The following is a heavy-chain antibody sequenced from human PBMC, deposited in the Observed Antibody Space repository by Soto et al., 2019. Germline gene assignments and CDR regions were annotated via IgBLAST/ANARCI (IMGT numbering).Heavy chain of an antibody. V-gene: IGHV3-33*01. CDR2: IWYDGSNK. CDR1: GFTFSSYG. J-gene: IGHJ4*02. D-gene: IGHD3-22*01. Sequence: GGSLRLSCAASGFTFSSYGMHWVRQAPGKGLEWVAVIWYDGSNKYYADSVKGRFTISRDNSKNTLYLQMNSLRAEDTAVYYCAREYDSSGYSAPHFDYWGQGTLVTVSS. CDR3: AREYDSSGYSAPHFDY.